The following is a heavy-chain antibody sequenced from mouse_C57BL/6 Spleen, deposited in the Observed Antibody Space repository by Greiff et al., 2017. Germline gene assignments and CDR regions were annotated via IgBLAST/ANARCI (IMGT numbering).Heavy chain of an antibody. Sequence: QVQLQQPGAELVMPGASVKLSCKASGYTFTSYWMHWVKQRPGQGLEWIGEIDPSDSYTNYNQKLKGKSTLTVDKSSSTAYMQLSSLTSEDSAVYYCAALYDGYLDYWGQGTSVTVSS. CDR1: GYTFTSYW. J-gene: IGHJ4*01. D-gene: IGHD2-3*01. CDR2: IDPSDSYT. V-gene: IGHV1-69*01. CDR3: AALYDGYLDY.